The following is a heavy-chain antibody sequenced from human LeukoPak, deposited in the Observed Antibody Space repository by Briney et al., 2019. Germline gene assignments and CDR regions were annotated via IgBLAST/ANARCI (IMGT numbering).Heavy chain of an antibody. CDR2: ISSSSSYI. CDR1: GFTFSSYA. CDR3: ARGAATVTTVH. V-gene: IGHV3-21*04. D-gene: IGHD4-11*01. Sequence: GGSLRLSCAASGFTFSSYAMSWVRQAPGKGLEWVSSISSSSSYIYYADSVKGRFTISRDNAKNSLYLQMNSLRAEDTAVYYCARGAATVTTVHWGQGTLVTVSS. J-gene: IGHJ4*02.